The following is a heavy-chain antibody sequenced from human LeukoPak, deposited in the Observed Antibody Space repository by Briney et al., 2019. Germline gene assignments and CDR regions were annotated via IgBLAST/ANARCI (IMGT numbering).Heavy chain of an antibody. CDR3: TRRNDLYSDSPVGDFDL. CDR2: MYYSGGT. Sequence: SETLSLTCTVSGGSITGYYWSWLRQPPGKGLEWFGYMYYSGGTNYNPSLKSRVTMLGDTSKNQFSLRLRSVTAADTAVYYCTRRNDLYSDSPVGDFDLWGRGTLVTVSS. J-gene: IGHJ2*01. V-gene: IGHV4-59*08. D-gene: IGHD3-3*01. CDR1: GGSITGYY.